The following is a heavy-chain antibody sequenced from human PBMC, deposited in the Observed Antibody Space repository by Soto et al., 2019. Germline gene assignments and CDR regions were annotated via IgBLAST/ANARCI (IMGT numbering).Heavy chain of an antibody. D-gene: IGHD3-16*02. CDR2: IYYSGST. J-gene: IGHJ6*02. Sequence: KPSETLSLTCTVSGGSISSGGYYWSWIRQHPGKGLEWIGYIYYSGSTYYNPSLKSRVTISVDTSKNQFSLKLSSVTAADTAVYYCARNPEFSHPDYYYGMDVWGQGTTVTVSS. CDR3: ARNPEFSHPDYYYGMDV. V-gene: IGHV4-31*03. CDR1: GGSISSGGYY.